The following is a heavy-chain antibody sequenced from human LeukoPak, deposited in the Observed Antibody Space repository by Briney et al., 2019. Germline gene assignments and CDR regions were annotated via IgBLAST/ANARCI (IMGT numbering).Heavy chain of an antibody. J-gene: IGHJ4*02. V-gene: IGHV3-23*01. CDR2: ISGSGGST. Sequence: GGSLRLSCAASGFTFSSYAMNWVRQAPGKGLEWVSGISGSGGSTYNADSVKGRFTISRDNSKNTLYLQMNSLRDEDTAVYYCARDSTYDSSGYCGYWGQGTLVTVSS. CDR3: ARDSTYDSSGYCGY. CDR1: GFTFSSYA. D-gene: IGHD3-22*01.